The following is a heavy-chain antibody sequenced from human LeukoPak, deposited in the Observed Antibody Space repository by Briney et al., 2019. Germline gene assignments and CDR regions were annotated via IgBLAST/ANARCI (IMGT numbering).Heavy chain of an antibody. CDR3: ARGPSSLEDAFDI. J-gene: IGHJ3*02. V-gene: IGHV4-61*02. CDR2: IYTSGST. Sequence: PSQTLSLTCTVSGGSISSGSYYWSWIRQLAGKGLEWIGRIYTSGSTNYNPSLKSRVTISVDTSKNQFSLKLSSVTAADTAVYYCARGPSSLEDAFDIWGQGTMVTVSS. D-gene: IGHD6-6*01. CDR1: GGSISSGSYY.